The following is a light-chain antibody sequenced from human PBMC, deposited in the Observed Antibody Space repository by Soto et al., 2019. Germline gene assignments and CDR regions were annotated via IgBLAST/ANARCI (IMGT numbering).Light chain of an antibody. CDR3: SSYTSRNTLYV. V-gene: IGLV2-14*01. CDR1: SSDVGGYTY. J-gene: IGLJ1*01. Sequence: QSVRTQAASVSGCPGQSITISCTGTSSDVGGYTYVSWYQQHPGKAPKLMIFEVSNRPSGVSNRFSGSKSGNTASLTISGLQAEDEADYYCSSYTSRNTLYVFGTGTKVTVL. CDR2: EVS.